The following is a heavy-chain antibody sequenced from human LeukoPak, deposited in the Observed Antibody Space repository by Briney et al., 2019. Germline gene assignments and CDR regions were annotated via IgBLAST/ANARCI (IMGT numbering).Heavy chain of an antibody. D-gene: IGHD6-19*01. CDR3: ARDIAVADINDDVFDI. CDR2: ISGSGGST. V-gene: IGHV3-23*01. J-gene: IGHJ3*02. Sequence: GGSLRLSCAASGFTFSSYAISWVRQAPGKGLEWVSAISGSGGSTYYADSVKGRFTISRDNAKNSLYLQMNSLRAEDTAVYYCARDIAVADINDDVFDIWGQGTMVTVSS. CDR1: GFTFSSYA.